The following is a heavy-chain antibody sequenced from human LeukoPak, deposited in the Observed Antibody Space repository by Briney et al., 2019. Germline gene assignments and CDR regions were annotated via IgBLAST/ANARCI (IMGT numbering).Heavy chain of an antibody. D-gene: IGHD6-13*01. V-gene: IGHV6-1*01. CDR3: ARVVTSSSWYDWGYLDY. CDR1: GDSVSRNSAA. CDR2: TYYRSKWYN. Sequence: SQTLSLTCAISGDSVSRNSAAWNWIRQSPSRGLEWLGRTYYRSKWYNDYAVSVKSRITINPDTSKNQFSLQLNSVTPEDTAVYYCARVVTSSSWYDWGYLDYWGQGTLVTVSS. J-gene: IGHJ4*02.